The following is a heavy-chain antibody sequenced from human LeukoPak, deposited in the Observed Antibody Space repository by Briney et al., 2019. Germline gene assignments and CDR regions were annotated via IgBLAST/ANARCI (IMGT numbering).Heavy chain of an antibody. J-gene: IGHJ4*02. CDR2: IRYDGSNK. Sequence: PGGSLRLSCAASGFTFSSYGMHWVRQPPGKGLEWVAFIRYDGSNKYYADSVKGRFTISRDNSKNTLYLQMNSLRAEDTAVYYCARTLSSYGGSDCWVQGSLVSDPS. CDR1: GFTFSSYG. D-gene: IGHD4-23*01. CDR3: ARTLSSYGGSDC. V-gene: IGHV3-30*02.